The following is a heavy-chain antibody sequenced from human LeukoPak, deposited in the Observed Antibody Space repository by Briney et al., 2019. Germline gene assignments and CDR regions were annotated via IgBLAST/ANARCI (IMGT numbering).Heavy chain of an antibody. J-gene: IGHJ4*02. D-gene: IGHD3-22*01. CDR2: INSDGSST. CDR3: AREPTTHYYYDSSGYLDY. V-gene: IGHV3-74*01. Sequence: GGSLRLSFAASGFPFSSYWMHWVRQAPGKGLVWVSRINSDGSSTSYADSVKGRFTISRDNAKNTLYLQMNSLRAEDTAVYYCAREPTTHYYYDSSGYLDYWGQGTLVTVSS. CDR1: GFPFSSYW.